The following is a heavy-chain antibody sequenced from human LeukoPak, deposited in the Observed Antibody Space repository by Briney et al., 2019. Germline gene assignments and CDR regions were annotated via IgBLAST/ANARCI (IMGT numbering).Heavy chain of an antibody. Sequence: ASVKVSCKASGYTFTSYGISWVRQAPGQGLEWMGWISAYNGNTNYAQKLQGRVTMTTDTSTSTAYMELRSLRSDDTAVYYCARDVYSIAAAGTFDYWGQGTLVTVFS. CDR2: ISAYNGNT. D-gene: IGHD6-13*01. CDR1: GYTFTSYG. CDR3: ARDVYSIAAAGTFDY. J-gene: IGHJ4*02. V-gene: IGHV1-18*01.